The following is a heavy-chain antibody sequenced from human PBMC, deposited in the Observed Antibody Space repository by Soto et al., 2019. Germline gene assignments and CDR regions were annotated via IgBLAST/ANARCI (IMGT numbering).Heavy chain of an antibody. Sequence: SSVKVSCKASGGTFSSYAISWVRQAPGQGLEWMGGIIPIFGTANYAQKFQGRVTITADKSTSTAYMELSSLRSADTAVYYCARVRIAVARGDFDSWGKGTMGSV. V-gene: IGHV1-69*06. CDR2: IIPIFGTA. J-gene: IGHJ3*02. CDR3: ARVRIAVARGDFDS. CDR1: GGTFSSYA. D-gene: IGHD6-19*01.